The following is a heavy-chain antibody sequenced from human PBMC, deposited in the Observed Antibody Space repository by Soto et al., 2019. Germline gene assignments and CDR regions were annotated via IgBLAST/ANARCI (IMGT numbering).Heavy chain of an antibody. Sequence: GASVEVSRTASWYTSTNYGMHLVRPAPRQRLEWMGWINAGSGNTKYSQKFQGRITITRDTSASTVYMELSSLRSEDTAVYYCANDMIVIPGAKGLVYWGQGALVTVSS. D-gene: IGHD2-2*01. V-gene: IGHV1-3*01. J-gene: IGHJ4*02. CDR2: INAGSGNT. CDR1: WYTSTNYG. CDR3: ANDMIVIPGAKGLVY.